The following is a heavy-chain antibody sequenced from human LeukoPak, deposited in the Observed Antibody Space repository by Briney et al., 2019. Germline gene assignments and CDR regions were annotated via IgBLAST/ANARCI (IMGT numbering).Heavy chain of an antibody. Sequence: ASVTVSCKASGYTFTSYGISWVRQAPGQGLEWMGWISAYNGNTNYAQKLQGRVTMTTDTSTSTAYMELRSLRSDDTAVYYCARDREYYYGSGIPFDYWGQGTLVTVSS. V-gene: IGHV1-18*01. CDR1: GYTFTSYG. CDR2: ISAYNGNT. J-gene: IGHJ4*02. CDR3: ARDREYYYGSGIPFDY. D-gene: IGHD3-10*01.